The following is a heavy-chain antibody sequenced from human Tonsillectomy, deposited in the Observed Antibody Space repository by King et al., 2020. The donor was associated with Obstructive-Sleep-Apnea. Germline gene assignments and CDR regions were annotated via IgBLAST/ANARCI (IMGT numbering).Heavy chain of an antibody. V-gene: IGHV3-9*01. CDR1: GFTFDDYA. Sequence: VQLVESGGGLVPPGRSLRLSCAASGFTFDDYAMYWIRQVPGKGLEWVSGVSWNSRKIGYADSVKGRFTISRDNAKNSLHLQMNSLRPEDTALYYCAKDIWHYYDSSGYGPSFDSWGQGTLAT. CDR2: VSWNSRKI. J-gene: IGHJ4*02. D-gene: IGHD3-22*01. CDR3: AKDIWHYYDSSGYGPSFDS.